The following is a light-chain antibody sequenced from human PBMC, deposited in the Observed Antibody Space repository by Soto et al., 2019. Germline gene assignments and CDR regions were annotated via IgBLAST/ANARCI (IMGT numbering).Light chain of an antibody. V-gene: IGKV3-20*01. CDR2: GAS. Sequence: EIVLTQSPGTLSLSPGERATLSCRASQSISSSYLAWYQQIPGQAPRLLIYGASSRATGIPDRFSGSGSGTDFTLTISRLEPEDFALYYCQQYGTSRTFGQGTNVVI. CDR3: QQYGTSRT. CDR1: QSISSSY. J-gene: IGKJ1*01.